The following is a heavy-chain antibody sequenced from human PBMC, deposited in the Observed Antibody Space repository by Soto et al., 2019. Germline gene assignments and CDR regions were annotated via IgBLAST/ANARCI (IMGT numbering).Heavy chain of an antibody. CDR1: GYTFTSYD. D-gene: IGHD6-19*01. CDR3: AISLPPRYSSGWYGY. J-gene: IGHJ4*02. Sequence: PSVKVSCKGSGYTFTSYDINWVRQATGQGLEWMGWMNPNSGNTGYAQKFQGRVTMTRDTSISTAYMELSSLRSEDTAVYYCAISLPPRYSSGWYGYWGQGTLVTVSS. CDR2: MNPNSGNT. V-gene: IGHV1-8*01.